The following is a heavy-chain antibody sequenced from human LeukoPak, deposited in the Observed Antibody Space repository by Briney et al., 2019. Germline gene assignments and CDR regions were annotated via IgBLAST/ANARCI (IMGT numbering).Heavy chain of an antibody. CDR3: ARDPRYSSSPHGDFDY. D-gene: IGHD6-6*01. Sequence: GASVKVSCKASGYTFTSYGISWVRQAPGQGLEWMGWISAYNGNTNYAQKLQGRVTMTTDTSTSTAYMELRSLRSDDTAVYYCARDPRYSSSPHGDFDYWGQGTLVTVSS. J-gene: IGHJ4*02. V-gene: IGHV1-18*01. CDR2: ISAYNGNT. CDR1: GYTFTSYG.